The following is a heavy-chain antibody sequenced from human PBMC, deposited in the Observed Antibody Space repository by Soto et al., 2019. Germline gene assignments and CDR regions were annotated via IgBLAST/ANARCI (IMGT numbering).Heavy chain of an antibody. CDR2: IYYSGSA. Sequence: SETLSLTCAVSGGSISSSNWWSWVRQPPGKGLEWIGYIYYSGSAYYSPSLEGRVTMSVDTSKNQFSLKLSSVTAADTAVYYCARARDYSSRCLDVWGQGTTVTVSS. D-gene: IGHD3-10*01. CDR1: GGSISSSNW. J-gene: IGHJ6*02. V-gene: IGHV4-4*02. CDR3: ARARDYSSRCLDV.